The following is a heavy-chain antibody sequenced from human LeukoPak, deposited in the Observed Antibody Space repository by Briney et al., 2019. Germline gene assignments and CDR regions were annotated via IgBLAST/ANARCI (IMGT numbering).Heavy chain of an antibody. CDR2: ISSSGSTI. V-gene: IGHV3-48*04. J-gene: IGHJ3*02. D-gene: IGHD1-7*01. CDR3: ARLDWNYGAFDI. CDR1: GFTFSSYS. Sequence: GGSLRLSCAASGFTFSSYSMNWVRQAPGKGLEWVSYISSSGSTIYYADSVKGRFTISRDNAKNSLYLQMNSLRAEDTAVYYCARLDWNYGAFDIWGQGTMVTVSS.